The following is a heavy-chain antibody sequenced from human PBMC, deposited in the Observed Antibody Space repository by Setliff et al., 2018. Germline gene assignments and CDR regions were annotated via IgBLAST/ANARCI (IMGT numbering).Heavy chain of an antibody. J-gene: IGHJ4*02. CDR2: ISGYNGNT. Sequence: GASVKVSCKTSGYTFISYVLSWMRQAPGQGLEWMGWISGYNGNTEYAQNLQGRVTMTMDTSTSTAYMELRSLTSDDTAVYYCARVPRLEWLLPTFDSWGQGTLVTAPQ. V-gene: IGHV1-18*01. CDR3: ARVPRLEWLLPTFDS. CDR1: GYTFISYV. D-gene: IGHD3-3*01.